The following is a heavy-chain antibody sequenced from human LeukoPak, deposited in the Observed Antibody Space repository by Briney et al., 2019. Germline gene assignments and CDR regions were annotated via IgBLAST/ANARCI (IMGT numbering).Heavy chain of an antibody. CDR3: ARDENFYDSSGILDI. Sequence: PSETLSLTCTVSDGSITTNYWNWILQPPGKGLEWIGNIYNSGSTDYNPSLKSRVTMSVDTSKNQFSLKLSSVTAADTAVYYCARDENFYDSSGILDIWGQGTMVTVSS. J-gene: IGHJ3*02. V-gene: IGHV4-59*12. CDR2: IYNSGST. CDR1: DGSITTNY. D-gene: IGHD3-22*01.